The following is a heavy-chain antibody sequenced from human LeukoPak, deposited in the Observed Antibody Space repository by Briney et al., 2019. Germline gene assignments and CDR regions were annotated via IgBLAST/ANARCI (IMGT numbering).Heavy chain of an antibody. CDR1: GFTFSSYA. Sequence: GGSLRLSCAASGFTFSSYAMSWVRQAPGKGLEWVSAISGSGGSTYYADSVKGRFTISRDNSKNTLYLQMNSLRAEDTAVYFCAQHRGFFGVTEYFDFWGQGTLVTVSS. CDR3: AQHRGFFGVTEYFDF. J-gene: IGHJ4*02. CDR2: ISGSGGST. V-gene: IGHV3-23*01. D-gene: IGHD3-3*01.